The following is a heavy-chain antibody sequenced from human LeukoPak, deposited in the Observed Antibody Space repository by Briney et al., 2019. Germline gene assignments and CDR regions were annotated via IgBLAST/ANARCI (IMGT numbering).Heavy chain of an antibody. D-gene: IGHD6-13*01. J-gene: IGHJ3*02. Sequence: GSLRLSCAASGFTFSSYSMNWVRQAPGKGLEWVSSISSSSSYIYYADSVKGRFTISRDNAKNSLYLQMNSLRAEDTAVYHCVREASGGTKGVSGTFDIWGQGTLVTVSS. CDR2: ISSSSSYI. CDR3: VREASGGTKGVSGTFDI. V-gene: IGHV3-21*01. CDR1: GFTFSSYS.